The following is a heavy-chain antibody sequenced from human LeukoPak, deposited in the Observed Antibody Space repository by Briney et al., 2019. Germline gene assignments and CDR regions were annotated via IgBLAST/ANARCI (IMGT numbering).Heavy chain of an antibody. CDR2: INPNSGGT. CDR3: ARDNGSGSYYTPYYYMDV. V-gene: IGHV1-2*02. D-gene: IGHD3-10*01. Sequence: ASVKVSCKASGYTFTGYYMHWVRQAPGQGLEWMRRINPNSGGTNYAQKFQGRVTMTRDTSISTAYMELSRLRSDDTAVYYCARDNGSGSYYTPYYYMDVWGKGTTVTISS. CDR1: GYTFTGYY. J-gene: IGHJ6*03.